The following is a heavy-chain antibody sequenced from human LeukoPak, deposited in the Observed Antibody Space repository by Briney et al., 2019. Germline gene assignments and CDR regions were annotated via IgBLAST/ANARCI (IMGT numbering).Heavy chain of an antibody. D-gene: IGHD2-21*02. CDR1: GFTFDDYG. CDR2: IRWNSHYI. V-gene: IGHV3-9*01. J-gene: IGHJ4*02. Sequence: GGSLRLSCAASGFTFDDYGMHWVRQAPGKGLEWVSGIRWNSHYIGYADSVKGRFTMSRDNAQSSLYLQMNSLRPEDTAFYYCATGGDGDLFLPEYWGQGTLVTVSS. CDR3: ATGGDGDLFLPEY.